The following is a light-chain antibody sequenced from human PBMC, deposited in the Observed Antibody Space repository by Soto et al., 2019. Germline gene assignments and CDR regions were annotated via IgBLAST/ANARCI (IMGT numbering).Light chain of an antibody. CDR1: HNIINY. CDR2: VAS. CDR3: QQSYNAPIT. J-gene: IGKJ5*01. V-gene: IGKV1-39*01. Sequence: DIQMTQSPSSLSASVGDRVTITCRSSHNIINYLNWYQQKPGKAPQLLIYVASMLESGVPSRFSGSGSGTDFTLTISSLQHEDCATYYCQQSYNAPITFGQGTRLDI.